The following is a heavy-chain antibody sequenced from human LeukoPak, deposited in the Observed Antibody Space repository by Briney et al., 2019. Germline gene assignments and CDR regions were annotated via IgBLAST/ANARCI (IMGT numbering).Heavy chain of an antibody. CDR1: GFTFSSFP. V-gene: IGHV3-23*01. Sequence: GGSLRLSCVASGFTFSSFPMIWVRQAPGKGPEWVSAISGSGGSPYYADSVKGRFTISRDNSNNTLYLQMNSLRVDDTAVYFCAKDRGYWGQGTLVTVSS. J-gene: IGHJ4*02. CDR3: AKDRGY. CDR2: ISGSGGSP.